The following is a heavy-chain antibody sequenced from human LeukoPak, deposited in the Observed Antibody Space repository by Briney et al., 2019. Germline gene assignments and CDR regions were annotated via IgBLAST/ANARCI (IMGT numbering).Heavy chain of an antibody. CDR1: GFTFSDYY. D-gene: IGHD2-15*01. J-gene: IGHJ6*03. V-gene: IGHV3-23*01. Sequence: GGSLRLSCAASGFTFSDYYMSWVRQAPGKGLEWVSTITGSADSAHYADSVKGRFTISRDNSKNTLFLQMNSLRAEDTAVYYCARNMGFIDYYYYYMDVWGKGTTVTIS. CDR3: ARNMGFIDYYYYYMDV. CDR2: ITGSADSA.